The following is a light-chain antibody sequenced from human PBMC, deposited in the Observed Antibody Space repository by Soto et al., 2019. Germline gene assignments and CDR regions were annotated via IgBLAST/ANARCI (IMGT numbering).Light chain of an antibody. V-gene: IGKV3-20*01. CDR1: QSVRSNF. J-gene: IGKJ1*01. CDR3: QRYDSFRT. CDR2: GAS. Sequence: VFTQSPGTLSVSPGERATLSCRASQSVRSNFLAWYQQKPGQAPRLLIYGASNRATGIPDRFSGSGSGTDFTLTITRLEPEDFAMYYCQRYDSFRTLGQGTKVDIK.